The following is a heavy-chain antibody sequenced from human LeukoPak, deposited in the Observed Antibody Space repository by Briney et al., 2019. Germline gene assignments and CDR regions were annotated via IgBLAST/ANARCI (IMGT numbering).Heavy chain of an antibody. V-gene: IGHV4-4*07. CDR3: ARQGYTVSYYFLDY. CDR1: GGSVRSYW. Sequence: TSETLSLTCAVSGGSVRSYWWGWVRQPAGKGLEWLGRIYSTGSTRFNPSLKSRLTLSIYTTTNQFSLTRTSVTAADTAVYFWARQGYTVSYYFLDYWSQGTLVTVSS. CDR2: IYSTGST. J-gene: IGHJ4*02. D-gene: IGHD1-26*01.